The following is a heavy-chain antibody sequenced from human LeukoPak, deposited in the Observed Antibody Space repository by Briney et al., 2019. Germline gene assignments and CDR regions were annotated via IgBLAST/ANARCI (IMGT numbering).Heavy chain of an antibody. J-gene: IGHJ3*02. CDR1: GFTFSSYG. CDR3: ARDSLYGDYPNDAFDI. D-gene: IGHD4-17*01. CDR2: IWYDGSNK. Sequence: GGSLRLSCAASGFTFSSYGMHWVRQAPGKGLEWVAVIWYDGSNKYYADSVKGRFTIPRDNSKNTLYLQMNSLRAEDTAVYYCARDSLYGDYPNDAFDIWGQGTMVTVSS. V-gene: IGHV3-33*08.